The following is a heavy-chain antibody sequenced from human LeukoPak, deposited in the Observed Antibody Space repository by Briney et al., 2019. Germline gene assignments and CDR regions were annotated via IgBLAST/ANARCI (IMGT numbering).Heavy chain of an antibody. CDR1: GFTFSSYA. J-gene: IGHJ4*02. CDR2: ISGSGGST. V-gene: IGHV3-23*01. D-gene: IGHD3-22*01. CDR3: AKGDYDSSGYYYFDY. Sequence: GGSLRLSCAASGFTFSSYAMSWVRQAPGKGLEGVSAISGSGGSTYYADSVKGRFTISRDNSKNTLYLQMNSLRAEDTAVYYCAKGDYDSSGYYYFDYWGQGTLVTVSS.